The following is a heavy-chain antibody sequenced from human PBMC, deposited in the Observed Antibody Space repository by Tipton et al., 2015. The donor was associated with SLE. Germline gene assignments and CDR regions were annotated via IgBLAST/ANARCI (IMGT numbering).Heavy chain of an antibody. D-gene: IGHD7-27*01. CDR1: GGSFSGYY. Sequence: TLSLTRAVYGGSFSGYYWSWIRQPPGKGLEWIGEINHSGSTNYNPSLKSRVTISVDTSKNQFSLKLSSVTAADTAVYYCARVPLLTGSWYFDLWGRGTLVTVSS. V-gene: IGHV4-34*01. CDR3: ARVPLLTGSWYFDL. J-gene: IGHJ2*01. CDR2: INHSGST.